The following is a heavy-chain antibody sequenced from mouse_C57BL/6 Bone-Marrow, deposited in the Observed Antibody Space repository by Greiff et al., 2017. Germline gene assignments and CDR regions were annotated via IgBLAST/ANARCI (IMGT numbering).Heavy chain of an antibody. D-gene: IGHD2-3*01. CDR3: ARIYPWFAY. CDR2: INPGGGGT. CDR1: GYAFTNYL. J-gene: IGHJ3*01. V-gene: IGHV1-54*01. Sequence: VQLQQSGAELVRPGTSVKVSCKASGYAFTNYLIEWVKQRPGQGLEWIGVINPGGGGTNYNEKFKGKATLTADKSSSTAYMQLSSLTSEDSAVYFCARIYPWFAYWGQGTLVTVSA.